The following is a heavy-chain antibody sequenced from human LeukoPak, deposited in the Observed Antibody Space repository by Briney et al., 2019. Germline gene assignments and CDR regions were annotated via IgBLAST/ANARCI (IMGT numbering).Heavy chain of an antibody. V-gene: IGHV1-69*13. CDR2: IIPIFGTA. CDR1: GGTFSSYA. Sequence: SVKVSCKASGGTFSSYAINWVRQAPGQGLEWMGGIIPIFGTANYAQKFQDRVTITADESTSTAYMELSSLRSEDTAIYYCASRLYCSNTRCRNFPFAFWGQGTLVTVSS. CDR3: ASRLYCSNTRCRNFPFAF. D-gene: IGHD2-2*01. J-gene: IGHJ4*02.